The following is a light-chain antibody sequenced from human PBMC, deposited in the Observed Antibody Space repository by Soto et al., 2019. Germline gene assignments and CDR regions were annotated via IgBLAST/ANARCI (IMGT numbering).Light chain of an antibody. J-gene: IGLJ1*01. V-gene: IGLV7-43*01. CDR2: STN. CDR3: LLYYGGAYV. Sequence: QAVVTQEPSLTVSPGGTVTLTCASSTGTVTSGYYPNWFQQKPGQAPRALIYSTNKQHSWTPARFSGSLLGGKAALTLSGVQPEDEAEYYCLLYYGGAYVFGTGTKVTVL. CDR1: TGTVTSGYY.